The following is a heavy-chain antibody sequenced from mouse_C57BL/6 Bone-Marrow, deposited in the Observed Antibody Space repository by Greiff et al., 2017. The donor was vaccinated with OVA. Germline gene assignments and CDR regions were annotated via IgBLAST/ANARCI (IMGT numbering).Heavy chain of an antibody. CDR2: ISSGSSTI. CDR3: ARGYYAMDY. CDR1: GFTFSDYG. V-gene: IGHV5-17*01. Sequence: EVKLVESGGGLVKPGGSLKLSCAASGFTFSDYGMHWVRQAPEQGLEWVAYISSGSSTIYYADTVKGRFTISRDHAKNTLFLQMTSLRSEDTAMYYCARGYYAMDYWGQGTSVTVSS. J-gene: IGHJ4*01.